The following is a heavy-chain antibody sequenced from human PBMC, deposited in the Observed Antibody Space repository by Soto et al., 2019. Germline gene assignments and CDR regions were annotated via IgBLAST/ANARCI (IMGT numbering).Heavy chain of an antibody. J-gene: IGHJ6*04. CDR2: IIPIFGTA. D-gene: IGHD3-10*01. CDR1: GGTFSSYA. Sequence: QVQLVQSGAEVKKPGSSVKVSCTASGGTFSSYAISWVRQAPGQGLVWMGGIIPIFGTANYAQKFLGRVTITADESTSTAYMELSSLRSEDAAVYYCARGAWSGELETFYYYYYSMDVRGKGTTVTVSA. CDR3: ARGAWSGELETFYYYYYSMDV. V-gene: IGHV1-69*01.